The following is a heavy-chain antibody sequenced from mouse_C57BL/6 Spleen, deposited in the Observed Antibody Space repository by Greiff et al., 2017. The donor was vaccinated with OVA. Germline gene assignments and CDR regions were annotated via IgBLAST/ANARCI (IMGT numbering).Heavy chain of an antibody. CDR1: GYSFTGYY. V-gene: IGHV1-42*01. CDR2: INPSTGGT. Sequence: LVESGPELVKPGASVKISCKASGYSFTGYYMNWVKQSPEKSLEWIGEINPSTGGTTYNQKFKAKATLTVDKSSSTAYMQLKSLTSEDSAVYYCARGGSGYVDAMDYWGQGTSVTVSS. J-gene: IGHJ4*01. CDR3: ARGGSGYVDAMDY. D-gene: IGHD3-2*02.